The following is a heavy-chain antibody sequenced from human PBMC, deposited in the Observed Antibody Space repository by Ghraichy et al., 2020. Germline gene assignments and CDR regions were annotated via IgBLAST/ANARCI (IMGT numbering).Heavy chain of an antibody. CDR1: GFTFSSYG. J-gene: IGHJ3*02. CDR3: AKVRSWVGATTSPGAFDI. V-gene: IGHV3-30*02. CDR2: IRYDGSNK. D-gene: IGHD1-26*01. Sequence: GGSLRLSCAASGFTFSSYGMHWVRQAPGKGLEWVAFIRYDGSNKYYADSVKGRFTISRDNSKNTLYLQMNSLRAEDTAVYYCAKVRSWVGATTSPGAFDIWGQGTMVTVSS.